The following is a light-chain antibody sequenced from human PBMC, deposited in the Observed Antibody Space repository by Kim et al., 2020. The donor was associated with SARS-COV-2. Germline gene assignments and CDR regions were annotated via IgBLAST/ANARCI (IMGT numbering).Light chain of an antibody. V-gene: IGLV3-1*01. CDR2: QDS. CDR3: QAWGSGTVV. CDR1: KLGDKY. J-gene: IGLJ2*01. Sequence: VSPGQTASITCSGDKLGDKYACWYQQKPGQSPVLVIYQDSKRPSGIPERFSGSNSGNTATLTISGTQAMDEADYYCQAWGSGTVVFGGGTKLTVL.